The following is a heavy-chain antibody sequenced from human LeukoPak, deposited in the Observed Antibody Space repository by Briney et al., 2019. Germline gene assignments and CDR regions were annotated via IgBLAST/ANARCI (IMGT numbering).Heavy chain of an antibody. D-gene: IGHD6-19*01. Sequence: GASVKVSCKASGYTFTGYYMYWVRQAPGQGLEWMGWINPNSGGTNYAQKFQGRVTMTRDTSISTAYMELSRLRSDDTAVYYCARDSSGWYWYYYYYMDVWGKGTTVTVSS. J-gene: IGHJ6*03. CDR3: ARDSSGWYWYYYYYMDV. CDR2: INPNSGGT. CDR1: GYTFTGYY. V-gene: IGHV1-2*02.